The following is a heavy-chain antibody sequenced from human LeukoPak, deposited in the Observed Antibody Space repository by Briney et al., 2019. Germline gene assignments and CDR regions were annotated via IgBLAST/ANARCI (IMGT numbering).Heavy chain of an antibody. V-gene: IGHV3-23*01. CDR2: ISGSGGST. CDR3: AKDRIVVVVAATLFY. D-gene: IGHD2-15*01. J-gene: IGHJ4*02. Sequence: GGSLRLSCAASGFTFSRYAMSWVRQAPGKGLEWVSAISGSGGSTYYADSVKGRFTISRDNSKNTLYLQMNSLRAEDTAVYYCAKDRIVVVVAATLFYWGQGTLVTVSS. CDR1: GFTFSRYA.